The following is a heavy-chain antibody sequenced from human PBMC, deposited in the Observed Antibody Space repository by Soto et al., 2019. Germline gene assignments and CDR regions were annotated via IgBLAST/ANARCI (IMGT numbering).Heavy chain of an antibody. CDR1: GYTFTGYA. J-gene: IGHJ4*02. CDR3: ARAVAVAADFDY. Sequence: QVQLVQSGAEEKKPGASVKVSCKASGYTFTGYAMHWVRQAPGQRLEWMGWINAGNGNTKYSQKFQGRVTITRDTSASTAYMELSSLRSEDTAVYYCARAVAVAADFDYWGQRTLVTVSS. CDR2: INAGNGNT. D-gene: IGHD6-19*01. V-gene: IGHV1-3*05.